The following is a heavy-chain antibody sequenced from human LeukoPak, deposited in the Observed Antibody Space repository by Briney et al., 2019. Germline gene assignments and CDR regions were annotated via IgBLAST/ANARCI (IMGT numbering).Heavy chain of an antibody. J-gene: IGHJ4*02. CDR2: IWYDGSNK. D-gene: IGHD6-19*01. Sequence: GGSLRLSCAASGFTFSSYGMHWVRQAPGKGLEWVAVIWYDGSNKYYADSVKGRFTISRDNSKNTLYLQMNGLRAEDTAVYYCARDPSTIAVAGLDYWGQGTLVTVSS. V-gene: IGHV3-33*01. CDR3: ARDPSTIAVAGLDY. CDR1: GFTFSSYG.